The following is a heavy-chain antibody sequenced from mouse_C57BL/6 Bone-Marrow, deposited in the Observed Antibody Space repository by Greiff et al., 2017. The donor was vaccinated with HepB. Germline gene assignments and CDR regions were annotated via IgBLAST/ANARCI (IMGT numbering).Heavy chain of an antibody. D-gene: IGHD2-1*01. CDR2: INPSSGYT. CDR1: GYTFTSYT. V-gene: IGHV1-4*01. Sequence: VKLLESGAELARPGASVKMSCKASGYTFTSYTMHWVKQRPGQGLEWIGYINPSSGYTKYNQKFKDKATLTADKSSSTAYMQLSSLTSEDSAVYYCASNYAWFAYWGQGTLVTVSA. J-gene: IGHJ3*01. CDR3: ASNYAWFAY.